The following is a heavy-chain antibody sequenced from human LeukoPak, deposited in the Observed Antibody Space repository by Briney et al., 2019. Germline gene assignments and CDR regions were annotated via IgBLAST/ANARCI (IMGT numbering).Heavy chain of an antibody. Sequence: ASVKVSCKASGYTFTGYGISWVRQAPGQGLEWMGWISAYNGNTNYAQKLQGRVTMTTDTSTSTAYMELRSLRPDDTAVYYCARLVAVAGARNYYYYYGMDVWGQGTTVTVSS. CDR1: GYTFTGYG. V-gene: IGHV1-18*01. CDR2: ISAYNGNT. D-gene: IGHD6-19*01. CDR3: ARLVAVAGARNYYYYYGMDV. J-gene: IGHJ6*02.